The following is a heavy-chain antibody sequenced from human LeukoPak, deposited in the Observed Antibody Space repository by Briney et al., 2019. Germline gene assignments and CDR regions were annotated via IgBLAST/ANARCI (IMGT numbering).Heavy chain of an antibody. D-gene: IGHD3-22*01. Sequence: PGGSLRLSCAASGFTFDDYAMHWVRQAPGKGLEWVSLISGDGGSTYHADSVKGRFTISRDNSKNSLYLQMNSLRTEDTALYYCAKDPFHYYDSRGGPDYWGQGTLVTVSS. CDR2: ISGDGGST. CDR3: AKDPFHYYDSRGGPDY. CDR1: GFTFDDYA. J-gene: IGHJ4*02. V-gene: IGHV3-43*02.